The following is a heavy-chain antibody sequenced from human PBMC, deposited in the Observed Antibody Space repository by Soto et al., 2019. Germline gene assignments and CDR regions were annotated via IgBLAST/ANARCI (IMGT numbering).Heavy chain of an antibody. J-gene: IGHJ2*01. D-gene: IGHD1-26*01. CDR1: GFTFSTYA. V-gene: IGHV3-30-3*01. CDR3: AREWGGSFVWYFDL. CDR2: TSYDGSNK. Sequence: QVQLVESGGGVVRPGWSPRLSCAASGFTFSTYAMHWVRQAPGKGLEWVAVTSYDGSNKNYAGSVKGRFTISRDNSKNTLYLQMNSLRVEDTAVYYCAREWGGSFVWYFDLWGRGTLVTVSS.